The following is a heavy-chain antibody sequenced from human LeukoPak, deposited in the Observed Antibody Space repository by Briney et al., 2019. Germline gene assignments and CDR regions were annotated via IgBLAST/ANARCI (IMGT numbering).Heavy chain of an antibody. J-gene: IGHJ3*02. Sequence: PSGTLSLTCAVSGGSISSSNWWSWVRQPPGKGLEWIGEIYHSGSTNYNPSLKSRVTISVDTSKNQFSLKLSSVTAADTAVYYCASSLTETLEDAFDIWGQGTMVTVSS. V-gene: IGHV4-4*02. D-gene: IGHD7-27*01. CDR1: GGSISSSNW. CDR3: ASSLTETLEDAFDI. CDR2: IYHSGST.